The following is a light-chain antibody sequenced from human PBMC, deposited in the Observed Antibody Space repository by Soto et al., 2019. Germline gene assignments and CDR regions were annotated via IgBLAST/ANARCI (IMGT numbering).Light chain of an antibody. J-gene: IGKJ2*01. CDR3: QQYTQYPYT. Sequence: IQLTQSPSTLSASVGERVTVTCRASQTISSSLAWYQQKTGKAPNLLIYKASSLHSGVPSRFSGSGSVTEFTLTISSLQPDDFATYYCQQYTQYPYTFGQGTKLEI. CDR2: KAS. CDR1: QTISSS. V-gene: IGKV1-5*03.